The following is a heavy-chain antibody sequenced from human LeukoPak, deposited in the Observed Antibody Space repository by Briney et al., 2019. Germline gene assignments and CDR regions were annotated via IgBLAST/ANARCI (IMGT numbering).Heavy chain of an antibody. CDR2: IIPIFGTA. V-gene: IGHV1-69*05. CDR1: GGTFSSYA. Sequence: PVKVSCKASGGTFSSYAISWVRQAPGQGLEWKGRIIPIFGTANYAQKFQGRVTITTDESTSTAYMELSSLRSEDTAVYYCARDLVVVVPAAMTPGGWFDPWGQGTLVTVSS. CDR3: ARDLVVVVPAAMTPGGWFDP. D-gene: IGHD2-2*01. J-gene: IGHJ5*02.